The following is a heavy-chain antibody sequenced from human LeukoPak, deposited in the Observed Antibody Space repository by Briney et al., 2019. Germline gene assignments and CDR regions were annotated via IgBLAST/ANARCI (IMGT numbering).Heavy chain of an antibody. CDR2: LRPDGSDK. D-gene: IGHD4-17*01. V-gene: IGHV3-7*02. J-gene: IGHJ6*02. Sequence: PGGSLRLSCTGSGFTFSDYWMTWARQAPGKGLEWVANLRPDGSDKYYVDSVKGRFAISRDNAKKLVYLQMNSLRAEDTAVYYCAKGMDYGDLWGMDVWGQGTTVTASS. CDR3: AKGMDYGDLWGMDV. CDR1: GFTFSDYW.